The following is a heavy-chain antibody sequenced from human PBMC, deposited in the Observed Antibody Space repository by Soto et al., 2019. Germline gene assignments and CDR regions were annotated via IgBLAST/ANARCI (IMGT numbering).Heavy chain of an antibody. D-gene: IGHD5-12*01. Sequence: SETLSLTCAVSGGSISSYYWSWIRQPPGKGLEWIGEINHSGSTNYNPSLKSRVTISVDTSKNQFSLKLSSVTAADTAVYYCARGWSGYDLGYWGQGTLVTVSS. CDR2: INHSGST. CDR1: GGSISSYY. CDR3: ARGWSGYDLGY. J-gene: IGHJ4*02. V-gene: IGHV4-34*01.